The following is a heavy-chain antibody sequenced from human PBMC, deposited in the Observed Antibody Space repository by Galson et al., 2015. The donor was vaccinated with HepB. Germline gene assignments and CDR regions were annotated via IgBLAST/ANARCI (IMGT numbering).Heavy chain of an antibody. CDR3: ARDGYNYYYYYGMDV. D-gene: IGHD5-24*01. Sequence: SVKVSCKASGYTFTSYGISWVRQAPGQGLEWMGWISAYNGNTNYAQKLQGRVTMTTDTSTSTAYMELRSLRSDDTAVYYCARDGYNYYYYYGMDVWGQGTTVTVSS. J-gene: IGHJ6*02. CDR2: ISAYNGNT. V-gene: IGHV1-18*01. CDR1: GYTFTSYG.